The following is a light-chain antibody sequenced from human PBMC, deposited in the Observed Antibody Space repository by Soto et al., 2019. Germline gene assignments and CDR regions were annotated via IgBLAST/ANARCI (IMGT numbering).Light chain of an antibody. CDR1: QSVSRNS. V-gene: IGKV3-20*01. Sequence: EFVLTQSPDTLSLSPGERATLSCRASQSVSRNSLAWYQQQPGQAPRLLIYGASSRATDIPDRFSGSGSGTDFTLIVSRLEPEDFAVYFCQQYGTSPPTFGPGTKVDIK. CDR2: GAS. J-gene: IGKJ3*01. CDR3: QQYGTSPPT.